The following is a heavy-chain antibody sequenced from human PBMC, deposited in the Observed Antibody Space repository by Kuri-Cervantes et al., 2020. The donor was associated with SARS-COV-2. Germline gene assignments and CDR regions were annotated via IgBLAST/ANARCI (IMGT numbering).Heavy chain of an antibody. CDR2: ISAYNGNT. CDR3: ARYRAFGAWADAFDI. Sequence: ASVKVSCKASGYTFTSYGISWVRQAPGQGLEWMGWISAYNGNTNYAQKLQGRVTMTTDTSTSTAYMELRSLRSDDTAVYYCARYRAFGAWADAFDIWGQGTMVTVSS. V-gene: IGHV1-18*01. D-gene: IGHD3-10*01. CDR1: GYTFTSYG. J-gene: IGHJ3*02.